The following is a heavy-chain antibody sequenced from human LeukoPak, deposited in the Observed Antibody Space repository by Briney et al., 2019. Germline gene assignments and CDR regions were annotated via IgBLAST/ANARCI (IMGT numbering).Heavy chain of an antibody. D-gene: IGHD3-22*01. Sequence: GGSLRLSCAASGFTFSSYAMSWVRQAPGKGLEWVSAISGSGGSTYYADSVKGRFTISRDNSKNTLYLQMNSLRAEDTAVYYCAKDPIDSSGWPTDYWGQGTLVTVSS. V-gene: IGHV3-23*01. CDR3: AKDPIDSSGWPTDY. CDR2: ISGSGGST. J-gene: IGHJ4*02. CDR1: GFTFSSYA.